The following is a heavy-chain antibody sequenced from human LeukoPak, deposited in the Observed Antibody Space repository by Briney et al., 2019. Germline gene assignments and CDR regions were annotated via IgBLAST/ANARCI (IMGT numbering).Heavy chain of an antibody. V-gene: IGHV1-8*01. Sequence: ASVKVSCKASGYTFSSHDIYWVRQAPGQGLEWMGWMNLNSGDTYYAQNFRGRFSITSDTSKSTTYMDLASLAPEDTAVYYCARVPVPAPRRGLYFDYWGQGTLITVSS. D-gene: IGHD2-2*01. CDR3: ARVPVPAPRRGLYFDY. CDR1: GYTFSSHD. CDR2: MNLNSGDT. J-gene: IGHJ4*02.